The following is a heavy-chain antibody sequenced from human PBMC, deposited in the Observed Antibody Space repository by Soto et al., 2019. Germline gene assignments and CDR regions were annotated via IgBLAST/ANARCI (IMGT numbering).Heavy chain of an antibody. J-gene: IGHJ4*02. D-gene: IGHD2-2*01. Sequence: PSETLSLTCTVSGGSISSSSYYWGWIRQPPGKGLEWIGSIYYSGSTYYNPSLKSRVTISVDTSKNQFSLKLSSVTAADTAVYYCARHLRSRYQLPLPFDYWGQGTLVTVSS. CDR1: GGSISSSSYY. CDR3: ARHLRSRYQLPLPFDY. CDR2: IYYSGST. V-gene: IGHV4-39*01.